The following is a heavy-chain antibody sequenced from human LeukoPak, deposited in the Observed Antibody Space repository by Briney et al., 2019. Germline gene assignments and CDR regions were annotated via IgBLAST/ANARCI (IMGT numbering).Heavy chain of an antibody. Sequence: ASVKVSCKASGYTFTSYYMHWLRRAPGQGLECMGIINPSDGDTNYAQRFQGRVTMTRDTSTSTVYMELSSLRSEDTAVYYCARGGYNSKFDNWGQGTLVTVSS. V-gene: IGHV1-46*01. CDR3: ARGGYNSKFDN. D-gene: IGHD5-24*01. CDR1: GYTFTSYY. CDR2: INPSDGDT. J-gene: IGHJ4*02.